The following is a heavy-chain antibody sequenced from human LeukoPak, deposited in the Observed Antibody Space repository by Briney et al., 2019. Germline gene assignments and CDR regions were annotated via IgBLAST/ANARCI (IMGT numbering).Heavy chain of an antibody. D-gene: IGHD2-2*03. V-gene: IGHV3-43*02. CDR3: AKVIGYCSSTSCSLFDDAFDV. CDR1: GFSFDDYA. J-gene: IGHJ3*01. CDR2: ISGDAGST. Sequence: PGGSLRLSCAASGFSFDDYAMHWVRQAPGKGLEWVSLISGDAGSTYYADSVRGRFSISRDNSKNSLFLQMNSLRIEDTAFYFCAKVIGYCSSTSCSLFDDAFDVWGQGTMVTVSS.